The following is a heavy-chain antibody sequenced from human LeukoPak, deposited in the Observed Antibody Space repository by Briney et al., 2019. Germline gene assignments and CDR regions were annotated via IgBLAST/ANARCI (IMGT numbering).Heavy chain of an antibody. CDR2: IYAGGNT. D-gene: IGHD1-26*01. J-gene: IGHJ4*02. CDR1: GGSISSGRYY. CDR3: ARDRIVGALGFFDS. V-gene: IGHV4-61*09. Sequence: SETLSLTCTVSGGSISSGRYYWSWIRQPAGKGLEWIGHIYAGGNTNYNPSLQSRVTISVDTSKNQFSLKLSSVTAADTAVYYCARDRIVGALGFFDSWGQGTLVTVSS.